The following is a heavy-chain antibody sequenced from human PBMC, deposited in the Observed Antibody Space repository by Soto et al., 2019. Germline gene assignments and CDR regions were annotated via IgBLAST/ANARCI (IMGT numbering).Heavy chain of an antibody. D-gene: IGHD3-22*01. CDR1: GASIITYGYY. V-gene: IGHV4-31*03. CDR3: ARVPTYHQDSIGYHPFHP. J-gene: IGHJ5*02. Sequence: NLSLTYTVSGASIITYGYYWTWIRQHPGKGLEWLGYIHYSGGATYSPSYNPSLQRRIAISVDISKSLFSLKLTSVTAADTAVYYCARVPTYHQDSIGYHPFHPWGQGTLVT. CDR2: IHYSGGATYSP.